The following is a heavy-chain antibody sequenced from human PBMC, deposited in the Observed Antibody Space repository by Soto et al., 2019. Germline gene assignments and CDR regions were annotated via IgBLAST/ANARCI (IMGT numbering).Heavy chain of an antibody. Sequence: EVQLVESGGGVIQRGGSLRLSCAASGFTVSNNYMSWVRQAPGKGLEWVSVIYSGGSTYYAHSVKGRFTISRDHSKNTLYLQMNSLRAEDTAVYYCARDPRIAVAGTSYYCSSGMDVWGQGTTVTVSS. V-gene: IGHV3-53*01. CDR1: GFTVSNNY. CDR2: IYSGGST. D-gene: IGHD6-19*01. CDR3: ARDPRIAVAGTSYYCSSGMDV. J-gene: IGHJ6*02.